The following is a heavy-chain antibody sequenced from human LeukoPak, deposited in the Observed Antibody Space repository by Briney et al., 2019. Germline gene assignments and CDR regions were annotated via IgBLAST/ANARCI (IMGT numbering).Heavy chain of an antibody. V-gene: IGHV1-46*01. J-gene: IGHJ4*02. D-gene: IGHD2-2*01. CDR3: ARDPSPSAIEYYFDY. CDR2: INPSGGST. CDR1: GYTFTSYA. Sequence: ASVKVSCKASGYTFTSYAMNWVRQAPGQGLEWMGIINPSGGSTSYAQKFQGRVTMTRDTSTSTVYMELSSLRSEDTAVYYCARDPSPSAIEYYFDYWGQGTLVTVSS.